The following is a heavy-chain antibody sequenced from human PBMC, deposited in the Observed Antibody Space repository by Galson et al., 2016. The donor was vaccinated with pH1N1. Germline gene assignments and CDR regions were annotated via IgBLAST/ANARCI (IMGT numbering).Heavy chain of an antibody. CDR1: GYTFSNYG. J-gene: IGHJ3*02. Sequence: SVKVSCKASGYTFSNYGLTWVRQAPGQGLEWMGWISAYDGNTIYAQRLQGRVTMTTDTSTSTADMELGSLRPDDTAIYYCARDRGAFNIWGQGTMVTVSS. CDR2: ISAYDGNT. V-gene: IGHV1-18*01. D-gene: IGHD3-10*01. CDR3: ARDRGAFNI.